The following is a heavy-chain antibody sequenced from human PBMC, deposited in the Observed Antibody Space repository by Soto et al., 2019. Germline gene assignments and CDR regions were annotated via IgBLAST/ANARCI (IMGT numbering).Heavy chain of an antibody. CDR2: INSDGSST. V-gene: IGHV3-74*01. J-gene: IGHJ6*02. CDR1: GFTFSNAW. Sequence: GGSLRLSCAASGFTFSNAWINWVRQAPGKGLVWVSRINSDGSSTSYADSVKGRFTISRDNAKNTLYLQMNSLRAEDTAVYYCARNQYYYYGMDVWGQGTTVTVSS. CDR3: ARNQYYYYGMDV.